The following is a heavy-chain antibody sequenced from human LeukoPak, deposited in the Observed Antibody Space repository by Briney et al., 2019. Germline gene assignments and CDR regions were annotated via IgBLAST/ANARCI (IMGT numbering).Heavy chain of an antibody. CDR3: ARGNEIVVVPATPDY. D-gene: IGHD2-2*01. CDR2: ISYDGSNK. J-gene: IGHJ4*02. Sequence: PGGSLRLSCAASGFTFSSYAMHWVRQAPGKGLEWVAVISYDGSNKYYADSVKGRFTISRDNSKNTPYLQMNSLRAEDTAVYYCARGNEIVVVPATPDYWGQGTQVTVSS. V-gene: IGHV3-30*01. CDR1: GFTFSSYA.